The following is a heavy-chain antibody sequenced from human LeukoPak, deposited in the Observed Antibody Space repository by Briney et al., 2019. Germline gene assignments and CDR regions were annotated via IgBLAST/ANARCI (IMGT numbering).Heavy chain of an antibody. V-gene: IGHV4-39*07. J-gene: IGHJ4*02. CDR1: GGSISSSSYY. CDR3: ATLSLENSSSWPGDY. Sequence: SETLSLTCTVSGGSISSSSYYWGWVRQPPGKGLEWIGSIYYSGSTYYNPSLKSRVTISVDTSKNQFSLKLSSVTAADTAVYYCATLSLENSSSWPGDYWGQGTLVTVSS. CDR2: IYYSGST. D-gene: IGHD6-13*01.